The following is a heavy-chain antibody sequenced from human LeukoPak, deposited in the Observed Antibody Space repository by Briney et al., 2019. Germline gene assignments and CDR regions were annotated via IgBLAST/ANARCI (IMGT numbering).Heavy chain of an antibody. J-gene: IGHJ4*02. Sequence: PGRSLRLSCAASGFTVSSNYMSWVRQAPGKGLEWVSVIYSGGSTYYADSVKGRFTISRDNSKNTLYLQMNSLRAEDTAVYYCARAVDSSGWYRHFDYWGQGTLVTVSS. CDR2: IYSGGST. V-gene: IGHV3-66*01. CDR1: GFTVSSNY. D-gene: IGHD6-19*01. CDR3: ARAVDSSGWYRHFDY.